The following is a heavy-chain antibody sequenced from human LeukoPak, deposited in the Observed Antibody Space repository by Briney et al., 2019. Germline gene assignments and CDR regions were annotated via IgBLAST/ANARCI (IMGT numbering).Heavy chain of an antibody. V-gene: IGHV3-23*01. CDR1: GFTFSTYA. CDR3: AKDRAYYSDSSGYYLERAYDY. CDR2: ISGSGGST. Sequence: GGSLRLSCAASGFTFSTYAMSWVRQAPGKGLEWVSGISGSGGSTFYADSVKGRFTISRDNSKNTLYLQMNSLRAEDTAVYYCAKDRAYYSDSSGYYLERAYDYWGQGTLVTVSS. D-gene: IGHD3-22*01. J-gene: IGHJ4*02.